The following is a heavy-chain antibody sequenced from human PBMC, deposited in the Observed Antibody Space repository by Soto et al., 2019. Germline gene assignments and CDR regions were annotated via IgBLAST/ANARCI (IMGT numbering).Heavy chain of an antibody. CDR1: GFTFNTYG. Sequence: QVQLVQSGGGVVQSGRSLRLSCISSGFTFNTYGMFWARQAPGTGLEWVAGIWYDGSYIDYVDSVKGRFTVSRNNSKNTVYLELNNLRAEDTAVYYCATISVSGHLGWFDPWGQGTLVTVSS. CDR2: IWYDGSYI. CDR3: ATISVSGHLGWFDP. V-gene: IGHV3-33*01. D-gene: IGHD3-10*01. J-gene: IGHJ5*02.